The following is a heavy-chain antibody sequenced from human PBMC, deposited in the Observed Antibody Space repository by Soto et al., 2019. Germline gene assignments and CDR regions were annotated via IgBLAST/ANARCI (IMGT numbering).Heavy chain of an antibody. CDR3: SKDYRGYSYGYSYYYGMGV. V-gene: IGHV3-23*01. D-gene: IGHD5-18*01. CDR2: ISGIVGST. Sequence: EVQLLESGGGLVQPGGSLRLSCAASGFTFSTYAMSWVRQAPGKGLEWVSAISGIVGSTYYAAPVKARFTISRDNSKNTLELQMNSLRAEETAVYYCSKDYRGYSYGYSYYYGMGVCGQGTTVTAAS. CDR1: GFTFSTYA. J-gene: IGHJ6*02.